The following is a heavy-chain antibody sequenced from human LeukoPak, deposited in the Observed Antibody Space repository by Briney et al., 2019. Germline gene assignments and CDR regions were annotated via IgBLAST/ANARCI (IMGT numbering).Heavy chain of an antibody. D-gene: IGHD6-19*01. CDR1: GGSINSYY. CDR3: ARLATAGYLNY. Sequence: TSETLSLTCTVSGGSINSYYWSWIRQPPGKGLEWIGYISHSGSTNYNPSLKSRVTISVDTSKKQFSLRVNSVTAADTAVYYCARLATAGYLNYWGQGTLVAVSS. V-gene: IGHV4-59*08. CDR2: ISHSGST. J-gene: IGHJ4*02.